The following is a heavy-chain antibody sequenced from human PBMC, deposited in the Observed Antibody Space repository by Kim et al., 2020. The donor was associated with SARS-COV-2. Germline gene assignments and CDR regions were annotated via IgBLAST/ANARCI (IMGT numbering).Heavy chain of an antibody. CDR2: INPKTGDT. Sequence: ASVKVSCKATGYSFIGYYIHWVRQAPGQGLEWMGSINPKTGDTNYAQNFQGRVTMTRDTSISTAYVELGSLRYDDTAGYFCARGDFDIDYNNSFDPWGQG. CDR3: ARGDFDIDYNNSFDP. D-gene: IGHD4-4*01. CDR1: GYSFIGYY. J-gene: IGHJ5*02. V-gene: IGHV1-2*02.